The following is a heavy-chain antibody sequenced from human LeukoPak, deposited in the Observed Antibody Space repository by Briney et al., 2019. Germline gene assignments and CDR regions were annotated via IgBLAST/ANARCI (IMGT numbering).Heavy chain of an antibody. J-gene: IGHJ4*02. CDR2: INHSGST. D-gene: IGHD6-19*01. CDR3: ARGYSSGWGYFDY. CDR1: GGSFSGYY. Sequence: SETLSLTCAVYGGSFSGYYWSWIRQPPGKGLEWIGEINHSGSTNYNPSLKSRVTISVDTSKNQFSLKLSSVTAADTAVYYCARGYSSGWGYFDYWGQGTLVTVSS. V-gene: IGHV4-34*01.